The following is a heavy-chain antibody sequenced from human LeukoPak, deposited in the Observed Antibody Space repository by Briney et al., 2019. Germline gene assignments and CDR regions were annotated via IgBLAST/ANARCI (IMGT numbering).Heavy chain of an antibody. Sequence: PSETLSLTCTVSGGSISSYYWSWIRQPPGKGLEWIGYIYYSGSTNYNPSLKSRVTISVDTSKNQFSLKLNSVTAADTAVYYCARDGGAPDYWGQGTLVTVSS. CDR1: GGSISSYY. CDR3: ARDGGAPDY. CDR2: IYYSGST. V-gene: IGHV4-59*01. J-gene: IGHJ4*02. D-gene: IGHD4/OR15-4a*01.